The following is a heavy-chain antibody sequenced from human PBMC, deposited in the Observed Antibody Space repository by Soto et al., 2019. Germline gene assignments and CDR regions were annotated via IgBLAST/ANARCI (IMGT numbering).Heavy chain of an antibody. CDR3: ARDQGVSYFDS. J-gene: IGHJ4*02. CDR2: IYHVGFT. V-gene: IGHV4-4*02. Sequence: QVHLQESGPGLVKPSGTLSLTCCVSGSSVSSSHWWTWVRQPPGKGLEWIGEIYHVGFTSYNPSRTSRVAISTDTSNNQLSLRLSSVTAADTAVYYCARDQGVSYFDSWGQGALVTVSS. CDR1: GSSVSSSHW. D-gene: IGHD2-8*01.